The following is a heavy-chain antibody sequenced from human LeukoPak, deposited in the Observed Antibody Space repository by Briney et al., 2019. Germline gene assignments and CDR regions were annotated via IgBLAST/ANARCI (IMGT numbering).Heavy chain of an antibody. Sequence: EASVKVSCKASGYTFTGYYMHWVRQAPGQGLEWMGWINPNSGGTNYAQKFQGRVTMTRDTSISTAYMELSRLRSDDTAVYYCARDGSDYCSSTSCSPYYHYYYMDVWGKGTTVTVSS. J-gene: IGHJ6*03. D-gene: IGHD2-2*01. CDR3: ARDGSDYCSSTSCSPYYHYYYMDV. CDR1: GYTFTGYY. V-gene: IGHV1-2*02. CDR2: INPNSGGT.